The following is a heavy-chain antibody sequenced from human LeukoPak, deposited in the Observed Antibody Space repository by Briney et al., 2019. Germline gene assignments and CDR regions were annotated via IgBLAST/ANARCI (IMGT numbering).Heavy chain of an antibody. Sequence: PSETLSLTCSVSVASISSYFWSWIRQPPGKGREWIGYIYYSGTTNYNPSLKSRIAISLDQSQKQFSLRMTSVTAADTAVYYCARSTSGYYSKHYYFYMDVWGKGTPVTVSS. J-gene: IGHJ6*03. CDR3: ARSTSGYYSKHYYFYMDV. CDR1: VASISSYF. V-gene: IGHV4-59*01. CDR2: IYYSGTT. D-gene: IGHD3-22*01.